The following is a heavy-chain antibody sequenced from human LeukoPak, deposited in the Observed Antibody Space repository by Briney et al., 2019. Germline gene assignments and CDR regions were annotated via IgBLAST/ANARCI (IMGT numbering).Heavy chain of an antibody. CDR1: GFTFDDYA. Sequence: GGSLRLSCAASGFTFDDYAMHWVRQALGKGLEWVPGISWNSGSIGYADSVKGRFTISRDNAKNSLYLQMNSLRAEDMALYYCAKDWGLRLGELSSTLFDYWGQGTLVTVSS. V-gene: IGHV3-9*03. D-gene: IGHD3-16*02. J-gene: IGHJ4*02. CDR3: AKDWGLRLGELSSTLFDY. CDR2: ISWNSGSI.